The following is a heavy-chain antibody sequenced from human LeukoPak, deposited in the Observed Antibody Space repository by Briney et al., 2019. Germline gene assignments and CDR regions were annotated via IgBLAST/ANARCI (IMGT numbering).Heavy chain of an antibody. CDR1: GGTFSSYA. D-gene: IGHD6-19*01. V-gene: IGHV1-69*04. CDR2: IIPILGIA. Sequence: ASVKVSCKASGGTFSSYAISWVRQAPGQGLEWMGRIIPILGIANYAQKFQGRVTITADKSTSTAYMELSSLRSEDTAVYYCASDDRSGWYPTHYWGQGTLVTVSS. CDR3: ASDDRSGWYPTHY. J-gene: IGHJ4*02.